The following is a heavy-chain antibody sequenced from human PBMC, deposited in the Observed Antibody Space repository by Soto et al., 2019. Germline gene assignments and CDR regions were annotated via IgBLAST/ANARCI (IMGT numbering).Heavy chain of an antibody. CDR3: VKARGGTYSGYDFNPNKYGMDV. V-gene: IGHV3-64D*08. Sequence: GGSLRLSCSASGFTFSSYAMHWVRQAPGKGLEYVSAISSNGGSTYYADSVKGRFTISRDNSKNTLYLQMSSLRAEDTAVYYCVKARGGTYSGYDFNPNKYGMDVWGQGTTVTVSS. D-gene: IGHD5-12*01. CDR2: ISSNGGST. J-gene: IGHJ6*02. CDR1: GFTFSSYA.